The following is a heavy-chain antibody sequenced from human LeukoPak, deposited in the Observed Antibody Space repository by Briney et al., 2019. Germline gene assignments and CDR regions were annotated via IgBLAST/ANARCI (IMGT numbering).Heavy chain of an antibody. CDR1: GGSISSGGYY. D-gene: IGHD4-17*01. Sequence: SETLSLTCTVSGGSISSGGYYWSWIRQHPGKGLEWIGYIYYSGSTYYNPSLKSRVTMSVDTSKNQFSLKLSSVTAADTAVYYCAREMVTVTTLGLAFDIWGQGTMVTVSS. V-gene: IGHV4-31*03. CDR3: AREMVTVTTLGLAFDI. CDR2: IYYSGST. J-gene: IGHJ3*02.